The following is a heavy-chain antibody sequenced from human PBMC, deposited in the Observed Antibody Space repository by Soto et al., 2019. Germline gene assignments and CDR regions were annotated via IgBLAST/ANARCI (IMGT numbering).Heavy chain of an antibody. Sequence: QITLKESGPPLVEPTQTLTLTCTFSELSLSTSGVGVGWIRQPPGKALEWLALIYWDDDKRYSPSLKSRLTITKVTSNNQVVLTMTTMDPVDTATYYCVHSHVLRWFGFDSWGQGTLVTVPS. J-gene: IGHJ4*02. V-gene: IGHV2-5*02. CDR2: IYWDDDK. D-gene: IGHD3-10*01. CDR1: ELSLSTSGVG. CDR3: VHSHVLRWFGFDS.